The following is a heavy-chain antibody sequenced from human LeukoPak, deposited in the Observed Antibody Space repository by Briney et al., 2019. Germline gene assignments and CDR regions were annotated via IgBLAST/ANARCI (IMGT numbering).Heavy chain of an antibody. J-gene: IGHJ4*02. V-gene: IGHV3-64D*06. CDR3: VKDLYYYGSGGDY. Sequence: GGSLRLSCSASGFTFSSYAMHWVRQAPGKGLEYVSAISSNGGSTYYADSVKGRFTISRDNSKNTLYLQMSSLRAEDTAVYYCVKDLYYYGSGGDYWGQGTLVTVSS. D-gene: IGHD3-10*01. CDR1: GFTFSSYA. CDR2: ISSNGGST.